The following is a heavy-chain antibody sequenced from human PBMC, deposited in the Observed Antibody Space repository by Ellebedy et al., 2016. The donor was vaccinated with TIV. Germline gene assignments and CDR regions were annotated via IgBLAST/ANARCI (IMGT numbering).Heavy chain of an antibody. CDR3: SRGRVAKLTGLMALDRRKAASAMDV. D-gene: IGHD2-8*01. CDR2: IHHGGSP. Sequence: MPGGSLRLSCTVSGGSIDSYHWSWIRQSPEKGLEWIGEIHHGGSPHYNPSLKSRVTMSVDASRTQVSRKLDSVTAADTAVYYCSRGRVAKLTGLMALDRRKAASAMDVWGQGTTVTVSS. V-gene: IGHV4-34*01. CDR1: GGSIDSYH. J-gene: IGHJ6*01.